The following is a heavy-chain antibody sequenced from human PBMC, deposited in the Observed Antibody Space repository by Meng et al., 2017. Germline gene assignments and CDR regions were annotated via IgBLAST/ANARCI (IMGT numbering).Heavy chain of an antibody. CDR3: ARVVAATTLFLDY. CDR2: IYHSGST. D-gene: IGHD2-15*01. J-gene: IGHJ4*02. V-gene: IGHV4-4*02. Sequence: LQEVPGLVNHSGTLSPTSSVAGGSISSSNWWSWVRQPPGKGLEWIGEIYHSGSTNYNPSLKSRVTISVDKSKNQFSLKLSSVTAADTAVYYCARVVAATTLFLDYWGQGTLVTVSS. CDR1: GGSISSSNW.